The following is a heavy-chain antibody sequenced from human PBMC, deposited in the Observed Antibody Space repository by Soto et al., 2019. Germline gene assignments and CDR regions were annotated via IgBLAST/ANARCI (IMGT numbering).Heavy chain of an antibody. V-gene: IGHV4-61*01. CDR2: IYYSGST. CDR1: GGSVSSGSYY. J-gene: IGHJ5*02. Sequence: SETLSLTCTVSGGSVSSGSYYWSWIRQPPGKGLEWIGYIYYSGSTNYNPSLKSRVTISVDTSKNQFSLKLSSVTAADTAVYYCALSLYSSSSLGGWFDPWGQGTLVTVSS. CDR3: ALSLYSSSSLGGWFDP. D-gene: IGHD6-6*01.